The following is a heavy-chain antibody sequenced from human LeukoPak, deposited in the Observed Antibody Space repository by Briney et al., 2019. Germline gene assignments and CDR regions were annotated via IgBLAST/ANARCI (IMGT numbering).Heavy chain of an antibody. J-gene: IGHJ4*02. CDR3: ARETTTGGPFDY. CDR2: IIPIFGTA. V-gene: IGHV1-69*05. Sequence: SVKVSCKAPGGTFSSYAISWVRQAPGQGLEWMGGIIPIFGTANYAQKFQGRVTITTDESTSTAYMELSSLRSEDTAVYYCARETTTGGPFDYWGQGTLVTVSS. CDR1: GGTFSSYA. D-gene: IGHD1-1*01.